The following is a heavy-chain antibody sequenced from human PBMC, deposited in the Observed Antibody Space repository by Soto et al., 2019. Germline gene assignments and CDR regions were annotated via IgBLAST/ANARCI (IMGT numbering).Heavy chain of an antibody. Sequence: GGSLRLSCAASGSTFSSYDFHWVRQATGKGLEWVSGIGTAGDTYYAGSVKGRFTTSRENAKNSLYLQMNSLRAGDTAVYYCTRGAAGFDYWGQGTLVTVSS. CDR1: GSTFSSYD. CDR3: TRGAAGFDY. CDR2: IGTAGDT. J-gene: IGHJ4*02. V-gene: IGHV3-13*01. D-gene: IGHD6-13*01.